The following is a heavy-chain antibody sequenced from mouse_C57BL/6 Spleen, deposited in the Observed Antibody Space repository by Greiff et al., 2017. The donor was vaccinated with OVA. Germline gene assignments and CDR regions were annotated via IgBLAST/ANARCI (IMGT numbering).Heavy chain of an antibody. CDR3: TRSPWYFDV. CDR2: IDPETGGP. Sequence: QVHVKQSGAELVRPGASVTLSCKASGYTFTDYEMHWVKQTPAHGLEWIGAIDPETGGPAYNQKFKGKATLTADKSSSTAYMELRSLTSEDSAVYYCTRSPWYFDVWGTGTTVTVSS. J-gene: IGHJ1*03. V-gene: IGHV1-15*01. CDR1: GYTFTDYE.